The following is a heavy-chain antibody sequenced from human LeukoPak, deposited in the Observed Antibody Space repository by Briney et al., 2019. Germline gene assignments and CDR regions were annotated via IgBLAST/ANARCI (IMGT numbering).Heavy chain of an antibody. CDR1: GFSFSSYS. CDR3: AREDIAVAGTYFDP. D-gene: IGHD6-19*01. J-gene: IGHJ5*02. Sequence: GGSLRLSCVGSGFSFSSYSMNWVRQAPGKGLEWVAVISYDGSNKYYADSVKGRFTISRDNSKNTLYLQMNSLRAEDTAVYYCAREDIAVAGTYFDPWGQGTLVTVSS. V-gene: IGHV3-30-3*01. CDR2: ISYDGSNK.